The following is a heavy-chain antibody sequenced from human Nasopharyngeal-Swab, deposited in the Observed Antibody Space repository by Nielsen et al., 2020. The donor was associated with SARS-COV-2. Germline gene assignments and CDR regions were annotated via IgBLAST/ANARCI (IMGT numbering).Heavy chain of an antibody. Sequence: SQTLSLTRSVYGGSFRGYYWSRIRQRPGKGLELIGGNNHSGSTNYNPSLKSRVTISVDTSKNQFSLKLSSVTAADTAVYYCARGFQDIVVVVAAYRSGFGYWGQGTLVTVSS. D-gene: IGHD2-15*01. CDR3: ARGFQDIVVVVAAYRSGFGY. CDR1: GGSFRGYY. J-gene: IGHJ4*02. CDR2: NNHSGST. V-gene: IGHV4-34*01.